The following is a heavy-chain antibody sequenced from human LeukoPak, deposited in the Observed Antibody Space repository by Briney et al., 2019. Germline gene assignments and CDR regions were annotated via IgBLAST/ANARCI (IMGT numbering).Heavy chain of an antibody. V-gene: IGHV4-39*01. CDR3: ARGLDYLDV. J-gene: IGHJ6*03. CDR2: IYQTGSA. Sequence: PSETLSLTCTVSGGSLTGISYYWNWLRQPPGKELEWIGRIYQTGSADYKPSLKSRVTLSVDTTNNQFSLRLSSVTAADTAVYYCARGLDYLDVWGKGVTVTVSS. CDR1: GGSLTGISYY. D-gene: IGHD3/OR15-3a*01.